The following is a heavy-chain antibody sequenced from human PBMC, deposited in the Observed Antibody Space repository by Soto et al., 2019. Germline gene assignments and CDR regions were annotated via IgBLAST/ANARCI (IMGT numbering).Heavy chain of an antibody. CDR2: LWFDGSNE. CDR1: GFPFSRYD. J-gene: IGHJ6*02. Sequence: SLRLSCAASGFPFSRYDMHWVRQAPGKGLEWVAVLWFDGSNEYYADSVQGRFTISRDNSKNTLYLQMDSLRAEDTAVYYCAKVLYASESFDSEEAPYGMDVWGQGTTVTVSS. D-gene: IGHD3-10*01. V-gene: IGHV3-33*06. CDR3: AKVLYASESFDSEEAPYGMDV.